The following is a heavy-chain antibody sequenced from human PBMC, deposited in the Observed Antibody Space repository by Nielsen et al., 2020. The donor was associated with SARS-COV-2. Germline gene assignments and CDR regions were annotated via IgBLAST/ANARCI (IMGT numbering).Heavy chain of an antibody. CDR3: AKGTTVTTPDY. D-gene: IGHD4-17*01. J-gene: IGHJ4*02. V-gene: IGHV3-23*01. Sequence: GESLKISCAASGFTFSSYAMSWVRQAPGKGLEWVSAISGSGGSTYYADSVKGRFTISRDNSKNTLYLQMNSLRAEDTAVYYCAKGTTVTTPDYWGQGTLVTVSS. CDR1: GFTFSSYA. CDR2: ISGSGGST.